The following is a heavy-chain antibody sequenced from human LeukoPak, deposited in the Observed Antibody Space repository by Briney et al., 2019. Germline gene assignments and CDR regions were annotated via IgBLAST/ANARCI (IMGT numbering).Heavy chain of an antibody. CDR2: IYSGGST. CDR3: ARHPNYYYYYMDV. CDR1: GFTVSSNY. J-gene: IGHJ6*03. V-gene: IGHV3-66*04. Sequence: GGSLRLSCAASGFTVSSNYMSWVRQAPGKGLEWVSVIYSGGSTYYADSVKGRFTISRDNSKNTLYLQMNSLRAEDTAVYYCARHPNYYYYYMDVWGKGTTVTISS.